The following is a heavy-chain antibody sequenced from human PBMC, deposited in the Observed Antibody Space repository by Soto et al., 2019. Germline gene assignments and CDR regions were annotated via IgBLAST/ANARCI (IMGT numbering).Heavy chain of an antibody. CDR1: GFSLTETGMG. CDR3: AHRRSVYFDS. V-gene: IGHV2-5*02. Sequence: QITLKESGPTLVKPTQTLTLTCTFSGFSLTETGMGVGWIRQPPGKALEWLALIYWDDDKRYSPSLKRGLTISKDASKNQVVLTTTNVDAVDTATYYCAHRRSVYFDSWGQGTLVTVSS. J-gene: IGHJ4*02. CDR2: IYWDDDK.